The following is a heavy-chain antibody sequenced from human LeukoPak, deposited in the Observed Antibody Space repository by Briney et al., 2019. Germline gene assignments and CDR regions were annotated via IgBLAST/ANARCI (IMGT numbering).Heavy chain of an antibody. J-gene: IGHJ5*02. D-gene: IGHD3-10*01. CDR1: GFTFSSYA. V-gene: IGHV3-30*04. Sequence: GGSLRLSCAASGFTFSSYAMHWVRQAPGKGLEWVAVISYDGSNKYYADSVKGRFTISRDNAKNMLYLQMNSLRADDTAVYYCAKILGESPRWFDPWGQGTLVTVSS. CDR3: AKILGESPRWFDP. CDR2: ISYDGSNK.